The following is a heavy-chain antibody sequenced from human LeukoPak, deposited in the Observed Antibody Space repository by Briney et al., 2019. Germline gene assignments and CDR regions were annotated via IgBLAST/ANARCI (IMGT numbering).Heavy chain of an antibody. Sequence: ASVKVSCKDSEYTFTSYDINWVRQATGQGLEWMGWMNPNSGNTGYAQKFQGRVTMTRNTSISTAYMELSSLRSEDTAVYYCARNSSIAAAGTRRRRLDYWGQGTLVTVSS. CDR1: EYTFTSYD. D-gene: IGHD6-13*01. CDR3: ARNSSIAAAGTRRRRLDY. V-gene: IGHV1-8*01. CDR2: MNPNSGNT. J-gene: IGHJ4*02.